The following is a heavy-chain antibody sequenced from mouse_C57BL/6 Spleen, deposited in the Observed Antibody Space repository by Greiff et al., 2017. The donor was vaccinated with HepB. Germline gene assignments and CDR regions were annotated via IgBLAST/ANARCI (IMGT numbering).Heavy chain of an antibody. J-gene: IGHJ1*03. CDR3: ARTLITTVVATNFDV. D-gene: IGHD1-1*01. CDR2: ISSGSSTI. CDR1: GFTFSDYG. Sequence: EVMLVESGGGLVKPGGSLKLSCAASGFTFSDYGMHWVRQAPEKGLEWVAYISSGSSTIYYADTVKGRFTISRDNAKNTLFLQMTSLRSEDTAMYYCARTLITTVVATNFDVWGTGTTVTVSS. V-gene: IGHV5-17*01.